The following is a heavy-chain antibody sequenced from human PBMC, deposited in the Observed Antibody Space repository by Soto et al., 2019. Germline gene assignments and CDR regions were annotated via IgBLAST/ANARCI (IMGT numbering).Heavy chain of an antibody. V-gene: IGHV4-34*01. Sequence: SETLSLTCAVYGGSFSGYYWSWIRQPPGKGLELIGEINHSGSTNYHHSIKSRVTMSVDTSKTQFSLKFSSVTAADTAVYYCARDRGYSSSLTNGGMDVWGQGTTVTVSS. D-gene: IGHD6-13*01. J-gene: IGHJ6*02. CDR1: GGSFSGYY. CDR2: INHSGST. CDR3: ARDRGYSSSLTNGGMDV.